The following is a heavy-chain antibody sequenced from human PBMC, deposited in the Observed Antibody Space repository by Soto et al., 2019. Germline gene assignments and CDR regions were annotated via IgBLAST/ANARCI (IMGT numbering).Heavy chain of an antibody. Sequence: EVQLEQSGAEVKKPGESLRISCEASGYSFTDSWISWVRQMPGKGLEWMGRIDPTDSYTNYSPSFQGHVTISADKSISTAYLQWSSLKASDTAIYYCARTTSGWYVDKSGNLDHFYFFGMDVWGQGTTVTVSS. CDR2: IDPTDSYT. D-gene: IGHD6-19*01. V-gene: IGHV5-10-1*01. CDR1: GYSFTDSW. J-gene: IGHJ6*02. CDR3: ARTTSGWYVDKSGNLDHFYFFGMDV.